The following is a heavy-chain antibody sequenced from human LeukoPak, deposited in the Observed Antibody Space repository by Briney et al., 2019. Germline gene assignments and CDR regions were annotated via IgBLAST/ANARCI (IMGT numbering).Heavy chain of an antibody. CDR1: GLTFSSYA. J-gene: IGHJ4*02. CDR3: AKQSAGSSMCYSLHFDY. Sequence: GGSLILSCAASGLTFSSYAMNWLRQAPGKGLEWVSVISGDGGGTYYADSVKGRFTISRDNSKNTVYLQMNSLRAEDTAVSYCAKQSAGSSMCYSLHFDYWGQGTLVTVSS. CDR2: ISGDGGGT. D-gene: IGHD6-13*01. V-gene: IGHV3-23*01.